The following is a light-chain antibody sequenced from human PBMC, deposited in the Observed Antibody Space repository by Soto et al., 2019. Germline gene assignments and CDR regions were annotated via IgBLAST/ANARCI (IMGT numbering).Light chain of an antibody. CDR1: SSDVGGYNY. Sequence: ALTQPACVSGSPGQSITISCTGTSSDVGGYNYVSWYQHPPGKAPKLMISEVSNRPSGVSNRFSGSKSGNTASLTISGLQAEDEADYYCSSYTSTSPRVFGTGTKVTVL. CDR3: SSYTSTSPRV. J-gene: IGLJ1*01. CDR2: EVS. V-gene: IGLV2-14*01.